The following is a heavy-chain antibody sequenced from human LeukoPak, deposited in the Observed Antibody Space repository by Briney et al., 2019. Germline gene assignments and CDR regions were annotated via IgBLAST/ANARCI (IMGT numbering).Heavy chain of an antibody. Sequence: PGGSLRLSCVASGFTFSSHAMAWVRQAPGKGLEWVSAIGGRGGSTYYADSVKGRFTISRDNSKNTLYLQMNSLRAEDTAVYYCARVERGNYFDYWGQGTLVTVSS. CDR2: IGGRGGST. CDR3: ARVERGNYFDY. V-gene: IGHV3-23*01. CDR1: GFTFSSHA. J-gene: IGHJ4*02. D-gene: IGHD3-10*01.